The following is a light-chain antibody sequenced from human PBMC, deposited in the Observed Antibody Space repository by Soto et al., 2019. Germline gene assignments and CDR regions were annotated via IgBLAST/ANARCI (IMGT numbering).Light chain of an antibody. CDR1: SSNIGTSS. Sequence: QSALTQPHSASGTPGQRVTISYSGSSSNIGTSSGHWFQQLPGTAPKLLISTTNQRPSGVPERFSGSKSGTSASLAISGLQSEDEADYYCAAWDDSLNGHVFGTGTKVTVL. V-gene: IGLV1-44*01. CDR2: TTN. J-gene: IGLJ1*01. CDR3: AAWDDSLNGHV.